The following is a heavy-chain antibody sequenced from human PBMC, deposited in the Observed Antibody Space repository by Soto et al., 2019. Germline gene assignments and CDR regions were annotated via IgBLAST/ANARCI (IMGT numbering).Heavy chain of an antibody. Sequence: SVKVSCKASGGTFSSYAISWVRQAPGQGXEWMGGIIPIFGTANYAQKFQGRVTITADESTSTAYMELSSLRSEDTAVYYCARADYGGNPARHTYYYYGMDVWGQGTTVTVSS. CDR3: ARADYGGNPARHTYYYYGMDV. CDR2: IIPIFGTA. V-gene: IGHV1-69*13. J-gene: IGHJ6*02. D-gene: IGHD4-17*01. CDR1: GGTFSSYA.